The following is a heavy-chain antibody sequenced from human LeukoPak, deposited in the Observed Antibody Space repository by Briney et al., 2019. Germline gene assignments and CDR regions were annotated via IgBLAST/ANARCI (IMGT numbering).Heavy chain of an antibody. D-gene: IGHD4-17*01. J-gene: IGHJ5*02. Sequence: SETLSLTCTVSGASINDYYWTWIRQAPGKGLEWIGYISNSGTTDYNPSLKSRVTMSVDTSNNEFSLRLTSVTAADTPMYYCARVVRGAVTSNCFDPWGQGTLVAVSS. CDR2: ISNSGTT. V-gene: IGHV4-59*01. CDR1: GASINDYY. CDR3: ARVVRGAVTSNCFDP.